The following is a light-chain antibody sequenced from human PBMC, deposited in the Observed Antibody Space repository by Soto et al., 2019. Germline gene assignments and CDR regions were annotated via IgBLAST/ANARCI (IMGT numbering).Light chain of an antibody. CDR2: ASS. CDR3: LQHYASPIT. Sequence: DILLTQSPSFLSASVGERVTITCRASQGISSYLAWYQKKPGKAPKRLIYASSTLQSGVPSRFSGSGSGTEFTLTISSVQPEDVATYYCLQHYASPITFGQGTRLEIK. V-gene: IGKV1-9*01. CDR1: QGISSY. J-gene: IGKJ5*01.